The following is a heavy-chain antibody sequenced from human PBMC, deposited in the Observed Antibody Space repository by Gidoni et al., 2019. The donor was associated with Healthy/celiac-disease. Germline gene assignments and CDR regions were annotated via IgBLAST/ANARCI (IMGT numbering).Heavy chain of an antibody. D-gene: IGHD3-10*01. CDR1: GFTFDDYA. CDR2: ISWNSGSI. V-gene: IGHV3-9*01. CDR3: AKDTTMAE. Sequence: EVQLVESGGGLVQPGRSLRLSCAASGFTFDDYAMHWVRQAPGKGLEWVSGISWNSGSIGYADSVKGRFTISRDNAKNSLYLQMNSLRAEDTALYYCAKDTTMAEWGQGTLVTVSS. J-gene: IGHJ4*02.